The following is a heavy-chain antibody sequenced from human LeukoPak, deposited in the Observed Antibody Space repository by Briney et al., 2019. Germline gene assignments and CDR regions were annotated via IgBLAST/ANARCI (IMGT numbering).Heavy chain of an antibody. CDR3: TKDQYDFRTGQYAYYFFDY. V-gene: IGHV3-30*02. CDR2: IRYDGSDQ. CDR1: GFTFNNFA. D-gene: IGHD3-3*01. Sequence: PGGSLRLSCAASGFTFNNFAMHGVRQAPGKGLEWVAFIRYDGSDQFYADSLKGRFTISRDNSKNTLYLQMDSLRAEDTAVYYCTKDQYDFRTGQYAYYFFDYWGQGTLVTVSS. J-gene: IGHJ4*02.